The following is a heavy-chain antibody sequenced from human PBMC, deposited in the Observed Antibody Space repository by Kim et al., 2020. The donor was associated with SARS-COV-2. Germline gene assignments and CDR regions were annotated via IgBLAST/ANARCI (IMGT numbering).Heavy chain of an antibody. V-gene: IGHV1-24*01. CDR1: GYTLTELS. CDR3: ATDLSRIAAALTHTHRAFDI. D-gene: IGHD6-13*01. J-gene: IGHJ3*02. Sequence: ASVKVSCKVSGYTLTELSMHWVRQAPGKGLEWMGGFDPEDGETIYAQKFQGRVTMTEDTSTDTAYMELSSLRSEDTAVYYCATDLSRIAAALTHTHRAFDIWGQGTMVTVSS. CDR2: FDPEDGET.